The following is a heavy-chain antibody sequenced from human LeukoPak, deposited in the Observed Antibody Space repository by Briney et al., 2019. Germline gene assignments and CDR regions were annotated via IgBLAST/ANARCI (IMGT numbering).Heavy chain of an antibody. J-gene: IGHJ4*02. Sequence: SETLSLTCAVYGGSFSGYYWSWIRQPPGKGLEGIGEINHSGSTNYNPSLKSRVTISVDTSKNQFSLKLTSVTAADTAVYYCAREPSPYSYDSSGYLDYWGQGTLVTVSS. CDR2: INHSGST. CDR3: AREPSPYSYDSSGYLDY. D-gene: IGHD3-22*01. CDR1: GGSFSGYY. V-gene: IGHV4-34*01.